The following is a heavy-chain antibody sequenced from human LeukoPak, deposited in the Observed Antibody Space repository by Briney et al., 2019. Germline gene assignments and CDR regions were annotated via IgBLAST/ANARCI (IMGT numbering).Heavy chain of an antibody. V-gene: IGHV3-11*01. Sequence: GGSLRLSCAASGFTFSDYYMSWIRQAPGKGLEWVSYISSSGSTIYYAGSVKGRFTISRDNAKNSLYLQMDSLRAEDTAVYYCARPYSSGRYGADYYYYGMDVWGQGTTVTVSS. J-gene: IGHJ6*02. D-gene: IGHD6-19*01. CDR3: ARPYSSGRYGADYYYYGMDV. CDR1: GFTFSDYY. CDR2: ISSSGSTI.